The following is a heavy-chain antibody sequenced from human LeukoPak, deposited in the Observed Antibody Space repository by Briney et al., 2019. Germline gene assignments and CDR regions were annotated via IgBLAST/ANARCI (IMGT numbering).Heavy chain of an antibody. CDR1: GFTFRTYA. CDR3: ARDRSLSSFGELFL. CDR2: ISYDGTNK. D-gene: IGHD3-10*01. Sequence: PGRSLRLSCAASGFTFRTYAVHWVRQAPGKGLEWVAVISYDGTNKYYADSVKGRFTISRDNSKNTLYLQMNTLRSEDTALYYCARDRSLSSFGELFLWGQGTLDTVSS. V-gene: IGHV3-30*01. J-gene: IGHJ4*02.